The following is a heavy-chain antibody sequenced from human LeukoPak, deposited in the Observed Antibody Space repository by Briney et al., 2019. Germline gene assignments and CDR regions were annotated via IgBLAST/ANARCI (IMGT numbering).Heavy chain of an antibody. V-gene: IGHV5-51*01. D-gene: IGHD4-17*01. CDR3: ARLTTWGVDY. CDR2: IYPGDSDT. CDR1: GYRFTSYW. J-gene: IGHJ4*02. Sequence: GESLKISWKGSGYRFTSYWIGWVRPMPGKGLEWMGIIYPGDSDTRYSPSFQGQVTISADKSISTAYLQGSSLKASDTAMYYCARLTTWGVDYWGQGTLVTVSS.